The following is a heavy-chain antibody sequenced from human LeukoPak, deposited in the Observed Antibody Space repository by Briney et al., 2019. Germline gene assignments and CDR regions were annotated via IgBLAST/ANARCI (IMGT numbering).Heavy chain of an antibody. V-gene: IGHV5-51*01. Sequence: GESLKISCKGSGYSFTSYWIGWVRQMPGKGLEWMGIIYPGDSDTRYSPSFQGQVTISADKSISTAYLQWSSLKASDTAMYYCARRGIAVADTGNYMDVWGKGTTVTVSS. CDR3: ARRGIAVADTGNYMDV. CDR2: IYPGDSDT. J-gene: IGHJ6*03. D-gene: IGHD6-19*01. CDR1: GYSFTSYW.